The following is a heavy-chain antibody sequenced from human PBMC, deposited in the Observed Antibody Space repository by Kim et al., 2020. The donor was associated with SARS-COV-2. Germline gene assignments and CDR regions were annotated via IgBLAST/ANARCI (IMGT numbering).Heavy chain of an antibody. CDR3: ARVGGYCSSTSCYGNYYGMDA. V-gene: IGHV4-59*01. J-gene: IGHJ6*02. CDR2: IYYSGST. D-gene: IGHD2-2*01. CDR1: GGSISSYY. Sequence: SETLSLTCTVSGGSISSYYWSWIRQPPGKGLEWIGYIYYSGSTNYNPSLKSRVTISVDTSKNQFSLKLSSVTAADTAVYYCARVGGYCSSTSCYGNYYGMDAWGQGTTVTVSS.